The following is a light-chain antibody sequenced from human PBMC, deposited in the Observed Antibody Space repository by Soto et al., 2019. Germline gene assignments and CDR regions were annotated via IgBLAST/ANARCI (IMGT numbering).Light chain of an antibody. Sequence: EMGMLQSQPSLPVTPGERASISCRLSKSLPNSKGSNGLSWYLKKPGQSPQLLTYLGSNRASGVPDRFSGSGSGTDFTLKISRVEAEDAGVYYCMQALQSPWTFGQGTKVEIE. CDR2: LGS. J-gene: IGKJ1*01. CDR3: MQALQSPWT. CDR1: KSLPNSKGSNG. V-gene: IGKV2-28*01.